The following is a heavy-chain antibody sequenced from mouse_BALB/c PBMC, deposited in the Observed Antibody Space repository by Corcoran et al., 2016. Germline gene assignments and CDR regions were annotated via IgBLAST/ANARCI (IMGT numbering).Heavy chain of an antibody. CDR3: ARSNWFDY. V-gene: IGHV14-3*02. J-gene: IGHJ2*01. CDR1: GFNIKDTY. CDR2: IDPANGNT. Sequence: EVQLQQSGAELVKPGASVKLSCTASGFNIKDTYMHWVKQRTEQGLEWIGRIDPANGNTKYDPKFQGKATITADTSSNTAYLQLSSLTSEDTAVYYCARSNWFDYWGQGTTLTVSS. D-gene: IGHD4-1*01.